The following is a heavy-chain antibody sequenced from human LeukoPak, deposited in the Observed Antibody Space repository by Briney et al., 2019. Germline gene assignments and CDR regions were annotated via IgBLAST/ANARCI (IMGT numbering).Heavy chain of an antibody. D-gene: IGHD2-2*01. CDR2: IYYSGST. CDR3: ARGSARPAAWSEYFQH. V-gene: IGHV4-31*11. CDR1: GGSFSGDY. Sequence: SETLSLTCAVYGGSFSGDYWSWIRQHPGKGLEWIGYIYYSGSTYYNPSLKSRVTISVDTSKNQFSLKLSSVTAADTAVYYCARGSARPAAWSEYFQHWGQGTLVTVPS. J-gene: IGHJ1*01.